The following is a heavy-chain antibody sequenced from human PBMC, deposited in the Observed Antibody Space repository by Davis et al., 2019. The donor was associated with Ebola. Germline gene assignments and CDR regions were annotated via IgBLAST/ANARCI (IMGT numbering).Heavy chain of an antibody. Sequence: GSLRLSCTVSGYSISSGYYWGWIRQPPGKGLEWIGSIYHSGSTYYNPSLKSRVTISVDTSKNQFSLKLSSVTAADTAVYYCATYSGSYYSGAFDIWGQGTMVTVSS. CDR2: IYHSGST. CDR1: GYSISSGYY. V-gene: IGHV4-38-2*02. D-gene: IGHD1-26*01. CDR3: ATYSGSYYSGAFDI. J-gene: IGHJ3*02.